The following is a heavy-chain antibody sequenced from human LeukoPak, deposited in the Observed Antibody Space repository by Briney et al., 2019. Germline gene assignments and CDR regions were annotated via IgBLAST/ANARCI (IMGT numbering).Heavy chain of an antibody. J-gene: IGHJ6*04. D-gene: IGHD1-14*01. V-gene: IGHV3-23*01. CDR3: ANNDRKFRGSYGMEV. CDR1: GFTFSIYD. Sequence: GGSLRLSCTASGFTFSIYDMRWVRQAPGKGLEWVSYISNSGDNTYYTHPERGRFTISRDNYKNTLYLQMNSVRAEDTALYYCANNDRKFRGSYGMEVWGNGATVTVSS. CDR2: ISNSGDNT.